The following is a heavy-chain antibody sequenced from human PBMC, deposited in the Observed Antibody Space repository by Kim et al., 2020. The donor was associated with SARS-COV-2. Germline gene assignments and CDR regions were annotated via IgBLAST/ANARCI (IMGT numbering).Heavy chain of an antibody. CDR2: ITYDGSSK. CDR3: SRNPVPRLRLPTYSYF. V-gene: IGHV3-30-3*01. Sequence: GGSLRLSCAASGFTFSSCAIHWVRQAPGKGLEWVAGITYDGSSKNYADAAKGRCTISRDSAKNKLKLQMNIQRAENTALYYCSRNPVPRLRLPTYSYF. J-gene: IGHJ4*01. CDR1: GFTFSSCA. D-gene: IGHD2-21*02.